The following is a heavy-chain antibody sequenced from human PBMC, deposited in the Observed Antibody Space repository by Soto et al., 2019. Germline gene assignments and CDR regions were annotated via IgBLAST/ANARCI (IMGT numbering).Heavy chain of an antibody. CDR2: IYTSGST. J-gene: IGHJ4*02. CDR1: GGSISSYY. V-gene: IGHV4-4*07. CDR3: AREFSWDSYDSSGFDY. D-gene: IGHD3-22*01. Sequence: PSETLSLTCTVSGGSISSYYWSWIRQPAGKGLEWIGRIYTSGSTNYNPSLKSRVTMSVDTSKNQFSLKLSSVAAADTAVYYCAREFSWDSYDSSGFDYWGPGTLLTVS.